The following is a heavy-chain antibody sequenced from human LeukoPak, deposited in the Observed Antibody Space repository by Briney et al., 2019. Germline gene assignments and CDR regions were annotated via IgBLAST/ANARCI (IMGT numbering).Heavy chain of an antibody. CDR1: GDSVSSNSAA. CDR3: ARGAVGQHRSKGDAFDI. V-gene: IGHV6-1*01. J-gene: IGHJ3*02. CDR2: TYYRSKWYN. D-gene: IGHD5-18*01. Sequence: SQTLSLTCAISGDSVSSNSAAWNWIRQSPSRGLEWLGRTYYRSKWYNDYALSVKSRITINPDTSKNQFSLQLKSVTPVDTAVYYCARGAVGQHRSKGDAFDIWGQGTMVTASS.